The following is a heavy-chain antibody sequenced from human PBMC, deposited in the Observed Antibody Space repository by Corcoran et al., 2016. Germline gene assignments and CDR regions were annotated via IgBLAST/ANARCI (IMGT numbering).Heavy chain of an antibody. V-gene: IGHV4-39*07. D-gene: IGHD6-6*01. CDR1: GGSISSSSYY. J-gene: IGHJ4*02. CDR2: IYYSGST. Sequence: QLQLQESGPGLVKPSETLSLTCTVSGGSISSSSYYWGWIRQPPGKGLEWIGSIYYSGSTYYNPSLKSRVTISVDTSKNQFSLKLSSVTAADTAVYYCARDGGVAARPGAYYFDYWGQGTLVTVSS. CDR3: ARDGGVAARPGAYYFDY.